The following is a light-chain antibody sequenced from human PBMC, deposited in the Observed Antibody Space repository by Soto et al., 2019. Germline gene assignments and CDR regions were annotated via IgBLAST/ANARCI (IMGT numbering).Light chain of an antibody. V-gene: IGKV3-15*01. J-gene: IGKJ5*01. CDR2: GAS. Sequence: TQSAGDRTSCPWPNTNLSCRASQSVSSDLAWYQQKPGQAPRLLIYGASTRATGIPARFSGSGSGTEYTLTISSLQSPDDAVYYCQQHNNWPPVAFGQGTRLEI. CDR1: QSVSSD. CDR3: QQHNNWPPVA.